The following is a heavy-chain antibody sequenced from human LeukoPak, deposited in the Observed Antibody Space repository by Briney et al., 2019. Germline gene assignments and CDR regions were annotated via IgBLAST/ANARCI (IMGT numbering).Heavy chain of an antibody. J-gene: IGHJ4*02. CDR2: IYYSGST. CDR1: GGSISNYY. D-gene: IGHD1-26*01. V-gene: IGHV4-59*08. Sequence: SSETLSLTCTVSGGSISNYYWSWIRQPPGKGLEWIGYIYYSGSTNYNPSLKSRVTISVDTSKNQFSLKLSSVTAADTAVYYCATGSHYFDYWGQGTLVTVSS. CDR3: ATGSHYFDY.